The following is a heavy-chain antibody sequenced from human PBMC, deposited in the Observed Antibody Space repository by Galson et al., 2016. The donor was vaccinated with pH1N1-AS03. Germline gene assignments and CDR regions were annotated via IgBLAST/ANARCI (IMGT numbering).Heavy chain of an antibody. V-gene: IGHV3-30*18. CDR3: AKAHQHKSAGPGSDALDI. J-gene: IGHJ3*02. CDR2: VSFDGSNE. CDR1: GFSFRNYG. Sequence: SLRLSCAASGFSFRNYGMHWVRQAPGKGREWVAGVSFDGSNEYYADSVKGRFTSSRDNSKNYLQMNSLGVEDTAVYYCAKAHQHKSAGPGSDALDIWGQGAVVTVSS. D-gene: IGHD2-15*01.